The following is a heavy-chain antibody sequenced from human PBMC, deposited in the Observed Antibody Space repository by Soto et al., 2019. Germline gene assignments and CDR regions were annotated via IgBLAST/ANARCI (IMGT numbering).Heavy chain of an antibody. CDR3: AREMVGIAVAGEYYFDY. D-gene: IGHD6-19*01. CDR1: GYTFTSYG. V-gene: IGHV1-18*01. J-gene: IGHJ4*02. CDR2: ISAYNGNT. Sequence: QVQLVQSGAEVKKPGASVKVSCKASGYTFTSYGISWVRQAPGQGLEWMGWISAYNGNTNYAQKLQGRVTMTTDTSXSXXYMELRSLRSDDTAVYYCAREMVGIAVAGEYYFDYWGQGTLVTVSS.